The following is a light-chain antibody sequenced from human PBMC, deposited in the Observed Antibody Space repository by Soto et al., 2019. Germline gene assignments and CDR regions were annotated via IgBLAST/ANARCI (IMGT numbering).Light chain of an antibody. CDR1: QSVTSNY. J-gene: IGKJ1*01. Sequence: EIVLTQSPGTLSLSPGERATLSCRASQSVTSNYLAWYQQKPGQAPSLLIYGASARAAGIPDRFSGSGTGTDFALTISGLEPEDVAVYFCQQYASSPWTFGQGT. V-gene: IGKV3-20*01. CDR3: QQYASSPWT. CDR2: GAS.